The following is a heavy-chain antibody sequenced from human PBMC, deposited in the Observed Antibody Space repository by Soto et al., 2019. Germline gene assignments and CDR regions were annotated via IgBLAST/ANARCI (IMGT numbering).Heavy chain of an antibody. CDR2: IIPLLGTT. V-gene: IGHV1-69*08. CDR3: AIGSGGYEDY. J-gene: IGHJ1*01. Sequence: QVQLVQSGAEVKKPGSSVKVSCKASGGTFSSYTLSWVRQAPGQGLEWMGRIIPLLGTTNYAQELQDRLTITADKSTGTAYMELSSRTSEDTAVYYCAIGSGGYEDYWGQGTLVIVSS. D-gene: IGHD3-10*01. CDR1: GGTFSSYT.